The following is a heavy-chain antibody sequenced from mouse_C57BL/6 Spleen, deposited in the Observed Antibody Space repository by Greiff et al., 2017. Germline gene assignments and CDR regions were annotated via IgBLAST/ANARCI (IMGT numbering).Heavy chain of an antibody. J-gene: IGHJ2*01. CDR2: IHPNSGST. Sequence: VQLQQPGAELVKPGASVKLSCKASGYTFTSYWMHWVKQRPGQGLEWIGMIHPNSGSTNYNEKFKSKATLTVDKSSSTAYMQLSSLTSEDSAVYYCARPVVAPPFDDWGQGTTLTVSS. CDR1: GYTFTSYW. D-gene: IGHD1-1*01. V-gene: IGHV1-64*01. CDR3: ARPVVAPPFDD.